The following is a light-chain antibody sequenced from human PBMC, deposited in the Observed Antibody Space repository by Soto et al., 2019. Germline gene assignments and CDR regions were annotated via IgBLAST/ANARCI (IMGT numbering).Light chain of an antibody. V-gene: IGKV3-11*01. CDR2: DAF. J-gene: IGKJ4*01. CDR3: QQRSNWPST. CDR1: QSVSSY. Sequence: EIVLTQSPGTLSLSPGERATLSCRASQSVSSYLAWYQQKPGQAPRLLIYDAFKRATGIPARFSGSGSGTDFTLIISSLEPEDFAVYYCQQRSNWPSTFGGGTKVEVK.